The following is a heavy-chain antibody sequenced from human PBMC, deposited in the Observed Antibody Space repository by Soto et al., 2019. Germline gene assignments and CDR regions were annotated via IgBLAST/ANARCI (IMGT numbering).Heavy chain of an antibody. V-gene: IGHV4-39*01. D-gene: IGHD2-21*01. J-gene: IGHJ2*01. CDR2: IYYSGST. CDR3: AINVAYWYFDL. CDR1: GGSISSSSYY. Sequence: QLQLQESGPGLVKPSETLSLTCTVSGGSISSSSYYWGWIRQPPGKGLEWIGSIYYSGSTYYNPSLKSRVTISVDTSKNQFSLKLSSVTVADTAVYYCAINVAYWYFDLWGRGTLVTVSS.